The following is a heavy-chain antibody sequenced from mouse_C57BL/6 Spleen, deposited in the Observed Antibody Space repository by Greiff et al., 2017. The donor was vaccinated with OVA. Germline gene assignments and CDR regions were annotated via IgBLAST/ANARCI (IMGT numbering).Heavy chain of an antibody. CDR2: IDPSDSET. CDR1: GYTFTSYW. D-gene: IGHD2-3*01. Sequence: QVQLQQPGAELVRPGSSVKLSCKASGYTFTSYWMHWVKQRPIQGLEWIGNIDPSDSETHYNQKFKDKATLTVDKSSSTAYMQLSSLTSEDSAVYYCARGGIYDGYYWGQGTTLTVSS. CDR3: ARGGIYDGYY. J-gene: IGHJ2*01. V-gene: IGHV1-52*01.